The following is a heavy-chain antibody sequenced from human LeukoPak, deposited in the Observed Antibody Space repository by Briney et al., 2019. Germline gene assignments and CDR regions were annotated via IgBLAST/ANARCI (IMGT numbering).Heavy chain of an antibody. J-gene: IGHJ6*02. CDR2: IYYSGST. CDR3: ASSKTRSGELLGPNYYYYGMDV. V-gene: IGHV4-30-4*01. Sequence: SQTLSLTCTVSGGSISSGDYYWSWIRQPPGKGLEWIGYIYYSGSTYYNPSLKSRVTISVDTSKNQFSLKLSSVTAADTVVYYCASSKTRSGELLGPNYYYYGMDVWGQGTTVTVSS. D-gene: IGHD3-10*01. CDR1: GGSISSGDYY.